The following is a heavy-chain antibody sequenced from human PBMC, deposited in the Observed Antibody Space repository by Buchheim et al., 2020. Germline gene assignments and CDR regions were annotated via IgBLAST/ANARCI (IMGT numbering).Heavy chain of an antibody. D-gene: IGHD3-22*01. Sequence: EVQLVESGGGLVQPGGSLRLSCAASGFTFSSYWMHWVRQAPGKGLVWVSRINSDGSSTSYSDSVQGRFTISRDNAKNTLYLQMNSLRAEDTAVYYCARVAPSSGYMEHVDYWGQGTL. CDR2: INSDGSST. J-gene: IGHJ4*02. CDR3: ARVAPSSGYMEHVDY. CDR1: GFTFSSYW. V-gene: IGHV3-74*01.